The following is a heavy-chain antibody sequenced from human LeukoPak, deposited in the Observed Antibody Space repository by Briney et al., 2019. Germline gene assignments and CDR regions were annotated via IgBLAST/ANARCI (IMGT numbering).Heavy chain of an antibody. V-gene: IGHV4-39*01. CDR2: IYYSGST. CDR1: GGSISSSSYY. J-gene: IGHJ6*03. D-gene: IGHD1-26*01. CDR3: ARPGGIEDYYYYMDV. Sequence: SETLSLTCTVSGGSISSSSYYWGWIRQPPGKGLEWIGGIYYSGSTYYNPSLKSRVTISVDTSKNQFSLTLSSVTAADTAVYYCARPGGIEDYYYYMDVWGKGTTVTVSS.